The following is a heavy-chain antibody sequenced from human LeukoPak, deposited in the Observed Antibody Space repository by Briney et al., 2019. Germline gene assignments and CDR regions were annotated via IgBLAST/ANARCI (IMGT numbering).Heavy chain of an antibody. D-gene: IGHD6-13*01. CDR3: ASHSSAASGEGWFDP. CDR1: GASISSSNYY. Sequence: SETLSLTCAVSGASISSSNYYWGWVRQSPGKGLEWIGNIYSSGNTYYNASLKSRIAISVDTSKNQFSLRLSSVTAADTAVYYCASHSSAASGEGWFDPWGQGTLVTVSS. V-gene: IGHV4-39*07. J-gene: IGHJ5*02. CDR2: IYSSGNT.